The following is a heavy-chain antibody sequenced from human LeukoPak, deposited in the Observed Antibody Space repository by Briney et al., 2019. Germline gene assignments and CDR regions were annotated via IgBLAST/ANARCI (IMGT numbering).Heavy chain of an antibody. J-gene: IGHJ5*02. D-gene: IGHD1-26*01. CDR3: ARTSGVGALNWFDP. CDR2: IYYSGST. CDR1: GGSISSSSYY. V-gene: IGHV4-39*07. Sequence: SETLSLTCTVSGGSISSSSYYWGWIRQPPGKGLEWIGSIYYSGSTYYNPSLKSRVTISVDKSKNQFSLKLSSVTAADTAVYYCARTSGVGALNWFDPWGQGTLVTVSS.